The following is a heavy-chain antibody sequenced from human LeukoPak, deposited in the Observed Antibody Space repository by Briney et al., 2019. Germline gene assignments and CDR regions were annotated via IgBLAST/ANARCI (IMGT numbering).Heavy chain of an antibody. CDR1: GFTFNSYG. D-gene: IGHD5-18*01. V-gene: IGHV3-23*01. CDR2: NSGSGGST. CDR3: AKVIVSVDTAIDY. J-gene: IGHJ4*02. Sequence: GGSLRLSCAASGFTFNSYGMHWVRQAPGQGLEWVSGNSGSGGSTYYADSVKGRFTISRDNSKNTLYLQMNSLRAEDTAVYYCAKVIVSVDTAIDYWGQGTLVTVSS.